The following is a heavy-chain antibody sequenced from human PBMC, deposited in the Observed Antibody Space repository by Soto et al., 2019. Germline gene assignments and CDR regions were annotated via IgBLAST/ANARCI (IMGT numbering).Heavy chain of an antibody. CDR2: ITNSGNYR. Sequence: EVPVVESGGGLVKPGGSLRLSCTASGSTFSSYGMNWVRQAPGKGLEWVSSITNSGNYRYYADSVQGRFTISRDNARNSLYLQMNSLRAEDTAVYFCARDESAGSSIRYWGQGSLVTVSS. J-gene: IGHJ4*02. CDR1: GSTFSSYG. D-gene: IGHD2-2*01. CDR3: ARDESAGSSIRY. V-gene: IGHV3-21*01.